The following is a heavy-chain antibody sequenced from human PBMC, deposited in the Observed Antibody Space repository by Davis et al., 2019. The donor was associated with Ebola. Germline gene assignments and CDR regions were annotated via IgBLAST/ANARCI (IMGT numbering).Heavy chain of an antibody. CDR3: ARDGPNYDVDY. V-gene: IGHV3-74*01. Sequence: GESLKISCAASGFTFSGYWMHWVRQAPGKGLVWVSRINSDGSSTSYADSVKGRFTISRDNAKNTLYLQMNSLRVDDTAVYFCARDGPNYDVDYWGQGTLVTVSA. CDR2: INSDGSST. CDR1: GFTFSGYW. J-gene: IGHJ4*02. D-gene: IGHD3-22*01.